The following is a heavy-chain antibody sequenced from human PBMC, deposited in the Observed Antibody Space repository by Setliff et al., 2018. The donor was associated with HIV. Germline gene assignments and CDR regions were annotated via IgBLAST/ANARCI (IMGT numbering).Heavy chain of an antibody. V-gene: IGHV1-2*06. Sequence: GASVKVSCKTSGYAFTDYSIHWVRQAPGQGLEWVGRINPDSRGTKYAQTFQGRVTMTRDTSVSTAYMELSRLKSDDTAVFYCARGVKGIATTGKYYFDYWGQGTLVTVS. J-gene: IGHJ4*02. D-gene: IGHD6-13*01. CDR1: GYAFTDYS. CDR3: ARGVKGIATTGKYYFDY. CDR2: INPDSRGT.